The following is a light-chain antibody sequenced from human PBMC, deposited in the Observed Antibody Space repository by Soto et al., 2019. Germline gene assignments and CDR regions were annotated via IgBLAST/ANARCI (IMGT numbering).Light chain of an antibody. Sequence: DIQMTQSPSSLYASVGDRVTITCRASQGISNYLAWYQQKPGKVPKLLIYAASTLQSGVPSRFSGSGSVTDVTLTISSRQPEDVATYYCQKYNSAQLTFCGGTQVEI. CDR2: AAS. CDR3: QKYNSAQLT. V-gene: IGKV1-27*01. J-gene: IGKJ4*01. CDR1: QGISNY.